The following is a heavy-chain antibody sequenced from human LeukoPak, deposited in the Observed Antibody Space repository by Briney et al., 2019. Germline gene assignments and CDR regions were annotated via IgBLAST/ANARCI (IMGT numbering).Heavy chain of an antibody. CDR3: ARVYPDDY. CDR2: ISGSSTYI. V-gene: IGHV3-21*01. D-gene: IGHD2-2*02. CDR1: GFTFSSYS. J-gene: IGHJ4*02. Sequence: PGGSLRLSCAASGFTFSSYSMNWVRQAPGKGLEWVSSISGSSTYIYYADSVKGRFTISRDNAKNSLYLQMNSLRAEDTAVYYCARVYPDDYWGQGTLVTVSS.